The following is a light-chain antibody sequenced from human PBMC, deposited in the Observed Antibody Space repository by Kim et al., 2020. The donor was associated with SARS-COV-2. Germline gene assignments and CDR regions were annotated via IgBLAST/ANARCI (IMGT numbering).Light chain of an antibody. CDR3: QSYDSSLSGSV. CDR2: GNS. V-gene: IGLV1-40*01. J-gene: IGLJ2*01. Sequence: RVTISCTGSSCNIGAGYDVHWYQQHPGTAPKHLIYGNSNRPSGVPDRFSGSKSGTSASLAITGLQAEDEADYYCQSYDSSLSGSVFGGGTQLTVL. CDR1: SCNIGAGYD.